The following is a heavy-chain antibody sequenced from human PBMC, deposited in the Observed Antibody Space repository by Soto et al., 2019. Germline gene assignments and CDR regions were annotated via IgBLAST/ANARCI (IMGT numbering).Heavy chain of an antibody. CDR2: IYYSGST. J-gene: IGHJ4*02. Sequence: SETLSLTCTVSGGSISSSSYYWGWIRQPPGKGLEWIGNIYYSGSTYYNPSLKSRVTISVDTSKNQFSLKLSSVTAADTAVYYCARDEQYYDSSGFDYWGQGTLVTVSS. D-gene: IGHD3-22*01. CDR1: GGSISSSSYY. V-gene: IGHV4-39*02. CDR3: ARDEQYYDSSGFDY.